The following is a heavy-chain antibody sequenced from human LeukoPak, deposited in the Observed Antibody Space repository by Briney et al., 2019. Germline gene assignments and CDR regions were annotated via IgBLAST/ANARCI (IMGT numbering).Heavy chain of an antibody. J-gene: IGHJ3*02. Sequence: ASVKVSCKASGYTFTGYYMHWVRQAPGQGLEWMGWINPNSGGTNYAQKFQGRVTTTRDTSISTAYMELSRLRSDDTAVYYCARDLYDSSGTDAFDIWGQGTMVTVSS. D-gene: IGHD3-22*01. CDR1: GYTFTGYY. V-gene: IGHV1-2*02. CDR3: ARDLYDSSGTDAFDI. CDR2: INPNSGGT.